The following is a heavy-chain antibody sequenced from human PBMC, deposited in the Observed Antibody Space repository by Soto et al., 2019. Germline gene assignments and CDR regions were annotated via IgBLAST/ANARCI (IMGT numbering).Heavy chain of an antibody. J-gene: IGHJ6*03. CDR3: ARDKGLGYCSGGSCYSVYMVV. V-gene: IGHV3-53*04. CDR2: IYSGDST. Sequence: GGSLRLSCAASGFSVSTNYMSWVRRAPGKGLEWVSVIYSGDSTYYADSVKGRFTISRHNSENTLSLQMNSLRAEDTAVYYCARDKGLGYCSGGSCYSVYMVVWGKGTTVTRSS. D-gene: IGHD2-15*01. CDR1: GFSVSTNY.